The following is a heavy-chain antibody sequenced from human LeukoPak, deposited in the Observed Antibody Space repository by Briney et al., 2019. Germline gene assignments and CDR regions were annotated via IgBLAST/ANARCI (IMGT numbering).Heavy chain of an antibody. J-gene: IGHJ4*02. D-gene: IGHD2-2*01. V-gene: IGHV3-33*01. Sequence: GGALRLSCAASGFPFRSYGMHSVRQAPGKGLDWVALIGYGGTNESYADSVKGRFTISGEQSKNPLYLQTNSLRADDTAVYHWARAFYCSRTSCYAPSIDYWGQGTLFTVSS. CDR1: GFPFRSYG. CDR3: ARAFYCSRTSCYAPSIDY. CDR2: IGYGGTNE.